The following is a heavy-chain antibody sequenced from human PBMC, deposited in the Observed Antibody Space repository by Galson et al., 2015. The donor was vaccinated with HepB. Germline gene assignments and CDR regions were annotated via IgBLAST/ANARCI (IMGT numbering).Heavy chain of an antibody. CDR3: LRETSPGGADV. CDR1: GFPCDDFA. J-gene: IGHJ6*02. D-gene: IGHD4-17*01. CDR2: LYCKTGGT. Sequence: SLRLSCAFSGFPCDDFAMHWVRQSPGKGLEWVSGLYCKTGGTGDADSVRGRFTVSRDNAQKFLFLQMNSLRVEDTALYYCLRETSPGGADVWGQGTAVTVSS. V-gene: IGHV3-9*01.